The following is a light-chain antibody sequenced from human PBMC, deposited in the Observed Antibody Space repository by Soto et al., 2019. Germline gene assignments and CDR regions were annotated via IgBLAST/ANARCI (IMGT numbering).Light chain of an antibody. CDR3: QQYYGTPHT. CDR1: QTLLYNPNHKNC. Sequence: DIVMTQSPDSLAVSLGERATINCKSSQTLLYNPNHKNCLAGYRQKPGQPPSLLIYWASTRESGVPDRFSGSGSGANFNLTISSLQAEDVAVYYCQQYYGTPHTFRQGPKLEL. CDR2: WAS. J-gene: IGKJ2*01. V-gene: IGKV4-1*01.